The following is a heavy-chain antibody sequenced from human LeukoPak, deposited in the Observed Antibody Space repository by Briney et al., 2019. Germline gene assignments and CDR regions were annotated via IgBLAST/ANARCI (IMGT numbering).Heavy chain of an antibody. D-gene: IGHD3-10*01. CDR1: GGSISSSSYY. V-gene: IGHV4-39*07. CDR2: IYYSGST. Sequence: ASETLSLTCTVSGGSISSSSYYWGWIRQPPGKGLEWIGSIYYSGSTYYNPSLKSRVTISVDTSKNQFSLKLSSVTAADTAVYYFARVQPTSYYFDYWGQGTLVTVSS. CDR3: ARVQPTSYYFDY. J-gene: IGHJ4*02.